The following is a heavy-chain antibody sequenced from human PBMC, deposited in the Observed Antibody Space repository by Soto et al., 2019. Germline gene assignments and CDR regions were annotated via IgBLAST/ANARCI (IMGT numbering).Heavy chain of an antibody. CDR1: GFTFSGSW. CDR3: ARGIFGSGTANDY. J-gene: IGHJ4*02. Sequence: EVQLVESGGGLVQPGGSLRLSCAASGFTFSGSWRHWVRQAPGKGLVWVSRINGDGCGTSYADFVKGRFTISRDDAKNTLFLQMNGLRAEDTAVYYCARGIFGSGTANDYWGQGTLVTVSS. D-gene: IGHD3-10*01. CDR2: INGDGCGT. V-gene: IGHV3-74*01.